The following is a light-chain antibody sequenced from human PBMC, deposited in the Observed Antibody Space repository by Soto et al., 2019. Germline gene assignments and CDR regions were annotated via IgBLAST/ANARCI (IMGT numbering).Light chain of an antibody. V-gene: IGKV1-5*03. CDR1: QSITGW. CDR3: QQYNPYSPWT. CDR2: KAS. Sequence: DIQMTQSPSTLSASLGDRVTITWGASQSITGWLAWFQQKPGKAPKLLVSKASSLQNGVPSRFSGSGSGTDFTLTISSLQPDDFATYYCQQYNPYSPWTFGQGTKVDI. J-gene: IGKJ1*01.